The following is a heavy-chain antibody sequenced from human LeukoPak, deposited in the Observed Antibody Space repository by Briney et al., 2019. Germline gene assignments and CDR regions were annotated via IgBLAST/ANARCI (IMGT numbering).Heavy chain of an antibody. V-gene: IGHV4-39*01. CDR3: AQSLGSGNWIGNWFDP. CDR2: IYYTGRT. CDR1: GGSISSSSHS. D-gene: IGHD1-1*01. Sequence: SQSLSLTCTVSGGSISSSSHSWGWSRPPPGKGLEWTRTIYYTGRTYYNPSLEGRLTISVDTSKNQFSLKLTSVTAAATAIYYCAQSLGSGNWIGNWFDPWGQGTLVTVSS. J-gene: IGHJ5*02.